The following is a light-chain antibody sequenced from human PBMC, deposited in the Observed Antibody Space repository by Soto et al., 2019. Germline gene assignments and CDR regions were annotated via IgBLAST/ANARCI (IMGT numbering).Light chain of an antibody. CDR1: SPNIGANYD. V-gene: IGLV1-40*01. CDR2: GNS. CDR3: QSYDSSLRGYV. Sequence: QSVLTQPPSVSGAPGQRVTISCTGSSPNIGANYDVHWYQQLPGTAPKLLIYGNSNRASGVPDRFSGSKSGTSASLAITGLQAEDEADYYCQSYDSSLRGYVFGTGTKLTVL. J-gene: IGLJ1*01.